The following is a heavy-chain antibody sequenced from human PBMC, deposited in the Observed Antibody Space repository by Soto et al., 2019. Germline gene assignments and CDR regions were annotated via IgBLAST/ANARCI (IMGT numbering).Heavy chain of an antibody. J-gene: IGHJ6*02. CDR3: AREGSRTHTHADV. V-gene: IGHV1-69*08. CDR2: IIPILGIT. CDR1: GGTFNSYT. Sequence: QVQLVQSGAEVKKPGSSVKVSCKAPGGTFNSYTISWVRQAPGQGLEWMGRIIPILGITNYAQNFQGRVTITADKSTSTAYMELSSLRSEDTAVYYCAREGSRTHTHADVWGQGTTVTDSS. D-gene: IGHD2-15*01.